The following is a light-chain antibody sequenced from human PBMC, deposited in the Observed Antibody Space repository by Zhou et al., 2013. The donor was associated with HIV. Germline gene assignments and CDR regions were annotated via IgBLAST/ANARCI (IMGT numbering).Light chain of an antibody. CDR1: QDIGDS. CDR2: AAS. V-gene: IGKV1-9*01. Sequence: IQLTQSPSSLSASIGDRVTFTCRASQDIGDSLAWYQQKPGKVPNLLIYAASTLQSGVPSRFSGGGSGTDFTLTISSLRPEDFATYYCQQYNKYPITFGQGTRLEIK. J-gene: IGKJ5*01. CDR3: QQYNKYPIT.